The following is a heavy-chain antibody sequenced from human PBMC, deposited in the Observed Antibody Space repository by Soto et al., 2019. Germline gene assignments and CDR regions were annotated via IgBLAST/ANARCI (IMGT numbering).Heavy chain of an antibody. CDR2: IIPIFGTA. CDR1: GGTFSSYA. D-gene: IGHD6-19*01. CDR3: ARVMKVAVAGTNGMDV. J-gene: IGHJ6*02. V-gene: IGHV1-69*13. Sequence: ASVTVSCKASGGTFSSYAIIWVRQAPGQGLEWMGGIIPIFGTANYAQKFQGRVTITADESTSTAYMELSSLRSEDTAVYYCARVMKVAVAGTNGMDVWGQGTTVTVSS.